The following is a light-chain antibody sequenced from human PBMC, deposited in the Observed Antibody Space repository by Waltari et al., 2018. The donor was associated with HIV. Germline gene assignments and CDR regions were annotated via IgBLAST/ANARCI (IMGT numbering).Light chain of an antibody. CDR3: QTYDSSLSGSVV. Sequence: QSVLTQPPSVSGAPGQTVTISCPGSSSNIGALFDVHWYTQLPGTAPKLLMYGINWPSGVPDRFSGSKSGTSASLAITGLQAEDEADYYCQTYDSSLSGSVVFGGGTKLTVL. CDR2: GI. CDR1: SSNIGALFD. V-gene: IGLV1-40*01. J-gene: IGLJ2*01.